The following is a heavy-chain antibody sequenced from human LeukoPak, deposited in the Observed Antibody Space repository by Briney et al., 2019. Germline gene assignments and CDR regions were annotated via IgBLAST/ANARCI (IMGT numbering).Heavy chain of an antibody. V-gene: IGHV4-34*01. Sequence: SETLSLTCAVYGGSFSGYYWSWIRQPPGKGLEWIGEINHSGSTNYNPSLKSRVTISVDTSKNQFSLKLSSVTAADTAVYYCARGRIQLWSGNYYYGMDVWGKGTTVAVSS. D-gene: IGHD5-18*01. J-gene: IGHJ6*04. CDR1: GGSFSGYY. CDR3: ARGRIQLWSGNYYYGMDV. CDR2: INHSGST.